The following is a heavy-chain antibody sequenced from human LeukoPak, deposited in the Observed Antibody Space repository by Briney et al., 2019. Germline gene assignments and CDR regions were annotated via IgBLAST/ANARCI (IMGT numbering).Heavy chain of an antibody. CDR3: ARENSLPDI. D-gene: IGHD4-23*01. Sequence: PSQTLSLTCTVSGVSITSYSWSWIRQPAGKGLEWIGGIYTSGSINYNPSLRSRVTLSLDTSKNQFSLKLSSVTAADTAIYYCARENSLPDIWGPGTMVTVSS. CDR2: IYTSGSI. V-gene: IGHV4-4*07. J-gene: IGHJ3*02. CDR1: GVSITSYS.